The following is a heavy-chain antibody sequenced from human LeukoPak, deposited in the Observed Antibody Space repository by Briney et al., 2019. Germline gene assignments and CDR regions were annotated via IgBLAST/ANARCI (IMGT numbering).Heavy chain of an antibody. CDR1: GGSISSSSYY. Sequence: PSETLSLTCTVSGGSISSSSYYWGWIRQPPGKGLEWIGSIYYSGSTYYNPSLKSRVTISVDTSKNQFSLKLSSVTAADTAVYYCARVQGELDYWGQGTLVTVSS. J-gene: IGHJ4*02. CDR2: IYYSGST. CDR3: ARVQGELDY. V-gene: IGHV4-39*01. D-gene: IGHD2-21*01.